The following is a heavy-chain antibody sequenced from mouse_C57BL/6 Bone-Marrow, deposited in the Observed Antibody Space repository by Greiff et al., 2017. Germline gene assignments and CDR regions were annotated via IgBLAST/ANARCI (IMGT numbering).Heavy chain of an antibody. J-gene: IGHJ3*01. V-gene: IGHV5-12*01. CDR3: ARDGNYVLFAY. CDR1: GFTFSDYY. CDR2: ISNGGGRT. D-gene: IGHD2-1*01. Sequence: EVNVVESGGGLVQPGGSLKLSCAASGFTFSDYYMYWVRQTPEKRLEWVAYISNGGGRTYYPDTVKGRFTISRDNAKNTLYLQMSRLKSEDAAMYYCARDGNYVLFAYWGQGTLLTVSA.